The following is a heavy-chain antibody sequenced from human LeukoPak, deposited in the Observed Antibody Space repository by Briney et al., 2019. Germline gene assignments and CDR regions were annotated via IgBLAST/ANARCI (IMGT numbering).Heavy chain of an antibody. J-gene: IGHJ4*02. CDR2: ISYDGSNK. CDR1: GFTFSGYG. Sequence: GGSLRLSCAASGFTFSGYGMHWVRQAPGKGLEWVAVISYDGSNKYYADSVKGRFTISRDNSKNTLYLQMNSLRAEDTAVYYCAKALYYYDSSGYYDYWGQGTLVTVSS. CDR3: AKALYYYDSSGYYDY. V-gene: IGHV3-30*18. D-gene: IGHD3-22*01.